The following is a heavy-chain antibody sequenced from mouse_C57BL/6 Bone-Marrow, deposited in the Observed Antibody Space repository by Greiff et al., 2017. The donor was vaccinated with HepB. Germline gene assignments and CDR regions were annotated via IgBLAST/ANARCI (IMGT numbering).Heavy chain of an antibody. CDR3: ARLDGYYWGDY. CDR2: INPYNGGT. CDR1: GYTFTDYY. J-gene: IGHJ2*01. V-gene: IGHV1-19*01. Sequence: EVQLQQSGPVLVKPGASVKMSCKASGYTFTDYYMNWVKQSHGKSLEWIGVINPYNGGTSYNQKFKGKATLTVDKSSSTAYMELNSLTSEDSAVYYCARLDGYYWGDYWGQGTTLTVSS. D-gene: IGHD2-3*01.